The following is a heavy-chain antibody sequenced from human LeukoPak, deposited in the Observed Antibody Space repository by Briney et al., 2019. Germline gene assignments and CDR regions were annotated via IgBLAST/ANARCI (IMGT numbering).Heavy chain of an antibody. Sequence: SETLPLTCAVYSGSFSGYYWSWIRQPPGKGLEWIGEINHSGSTNYNPSLKSRVTISVDTSKNQFSLKLSSVTAADTAVYYCARGGRTYYDFWSGYYTDYYYGMDVWGQGTTVTVSS. D-gene: IGHD3-3*01. CDR3: ARGGRTYYDFWSGYYTDYYYGMDV. CDR2: INHSGST. CDR1: SGSFSGYY. J-gene: IGHJ6*02. V-gene: IGHV4-34*01.